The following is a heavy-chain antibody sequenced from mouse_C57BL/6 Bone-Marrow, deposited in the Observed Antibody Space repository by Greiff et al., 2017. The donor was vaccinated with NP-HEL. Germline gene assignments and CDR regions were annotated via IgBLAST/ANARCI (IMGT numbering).Heavy chain of an antibody. J-gene: IGHJ1*03. D-gene: IGHD1-1*01. CDR1: GFTFTDYY. CDR2: VYPYNGGT. Sequence: EVQLQQSGPVLVKPGPSVKISCKASGFTFTDYYMHWVKQSHGKSLEWIGLVYPYNGGTSYNQKFKGKATLTVDTSSSTAYMELNSLTSEDSAVYYGARERGVITTVVRYFDVWGTGTTVTVSS. CDR3: ARERGVITTVVRYFDV. V-gene: IGHV1-36*01.